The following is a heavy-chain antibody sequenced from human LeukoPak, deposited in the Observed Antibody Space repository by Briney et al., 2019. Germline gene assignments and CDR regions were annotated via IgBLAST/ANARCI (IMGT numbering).Heavy chain of an antibody. CDR2: ISWNSGSM. J-gene: IGHJ4*02. Sequence: GGSLRLSCAASGFTFDDYAMHWVRQAPGKGLEWVSGISWNSGSMDYADSVKGRFTISRDNAKNSLYLQMNSLRAEDTAVYYCARDPGLYSGSYTTATQPMDYWGQGTLVTVSS. D-gene: IGHD1-26*01. CDR1: GFTFDDYA. CDR3: ARDPGLYSGSYTTATQPMDY. V-gene: IGHV3-9*01.